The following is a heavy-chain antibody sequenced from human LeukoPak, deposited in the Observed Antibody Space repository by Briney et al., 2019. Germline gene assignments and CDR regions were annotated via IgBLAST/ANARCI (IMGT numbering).Heavy chain of an antibody. CDR2: ITWNSGSI. D-gene: IGHD5-18*01. CDR3: AKGVSYSYGVAFDI. J-gene: IGHJ3*02. V-gene: IGHV3-9*03. Sequence: GGSLRLSCAASGFTFSSYWMSWVRQAPGKGLEWVSSITWNSGSIVYADSVKGRFTISRDNAKNSLYLQMNSLRADDMALYYCAKGVSYSYGVAFDIWGQGTMVTVSS. CDR1: GFTFSSYW.